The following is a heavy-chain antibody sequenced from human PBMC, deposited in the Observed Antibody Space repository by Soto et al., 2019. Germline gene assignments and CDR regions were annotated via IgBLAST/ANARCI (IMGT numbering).Heavy chain of an antibody. V-gene: IGHV1-18*01. J-gene: IGHJ4*02. CDR1: GYTFNTYG. Sequence: ASVKVSCKTSGYTFNTYGINWVRQAPGQGLELMGWISAYDGKTTYAEKFQGGVTLTTDTSTSTAYMELRSLRSDDTAIYYCARGGRYFDWPFDYWGQGTMVTASS. CDR2: ISAYDGKT. CDR3: ARGGRYFDWPFDY. D-gene: IGHD3-9*01.